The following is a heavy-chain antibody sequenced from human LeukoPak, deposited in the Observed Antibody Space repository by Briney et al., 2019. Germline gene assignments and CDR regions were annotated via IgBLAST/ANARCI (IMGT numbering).Heavy chain of an antibody. D-gene: IGHD6-19*01. CDR1: GFTFDDYA. V-gene: IGHV3-9*01. J-gene: IGHJ4*02. CDR2: ISWNSGSI. Sequence: PGGSLRLSCAASGFTFDDYAMHWVRQAPGKGLEWVSGISWNSGSIGYADSVKGRFTISRDNAKNSLYLQMNSLRAEDTAVYYCARVSVAGDGYWGQGTLVTVSS. CDR3: ARVSVAGDGY.